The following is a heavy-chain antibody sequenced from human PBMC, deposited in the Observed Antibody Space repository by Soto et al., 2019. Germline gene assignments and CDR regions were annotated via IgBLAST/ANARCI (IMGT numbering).Heavy chain of an antibody. Sequence: QVQLQQWGAGLVKPSETLSLSCAVYGQSFSGHSWAWIRQSPGKGLEWIGEINESGSTYYNPSLKSRVTTPAETSKNQFSLKLSSVSAADTAVYFCARGSGIVALPGELEDVNYDYWGQGTLVNVSS. D-gene: IGHD1-1*01. CDR1: GQSFSGHS. CDR2: INESGST. CDR3: ARGSGIVALPGELEDVNYDY. J-gene: IGHJ4*02. V-gene: IGHV4-34*01.